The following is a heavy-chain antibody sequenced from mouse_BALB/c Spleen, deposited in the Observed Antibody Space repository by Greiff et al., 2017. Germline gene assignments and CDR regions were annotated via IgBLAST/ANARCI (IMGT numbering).Heavy chain of an antibody. CDR2: IWSGGST. CDR3: ARKPRGSYWYFDV. D-gene: IGHD1-1*02. Sequence: VKLVESGPGLVQPSQSLSITCTVSGFSLTSYGVHWVRQSPGKGLEWLGVIWSGGSTDYNAAFISRLSISKDNSKSQVFFKMNSLQADDTAIYYCARKPRGSYWYFDVWGAGTTVTVSS. CDR1: GFSLTSYG. J-gene: IGHJ1*01. V-gene: IGHV2-4-1*01.